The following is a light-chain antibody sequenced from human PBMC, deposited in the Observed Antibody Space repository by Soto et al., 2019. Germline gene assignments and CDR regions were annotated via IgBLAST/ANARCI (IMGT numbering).Light chain of an antibody. J-gene: IGKJ1*01. CDR1: QSVDSTF. CDR2: GAS. Sequence: EIVLTQSPGSLSLSPGERATLSCRASQSVDSTFFAWYQKKPGQAPRLLIYGASKRATGVPDRFSGSGSGTHFTLTISTLEPEDFAVYYCQQYMSSVTFGQGTKVEI. V-gene: IGKV3-20*01. CDR3: QQYMSSVT.